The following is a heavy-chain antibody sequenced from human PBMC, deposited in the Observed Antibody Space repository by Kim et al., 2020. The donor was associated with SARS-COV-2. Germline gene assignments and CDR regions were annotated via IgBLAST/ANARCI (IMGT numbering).Heavy chain of an antibody. CDR1: GYTLTELS. D-gene: IGHD5-18*01. CDR2: FDPEDGET. Sequence: ASVKVSCKVSGYTLTELSMHWVRQAPGKGLEWMGGFDPEDGETIYAQKFQGRVTMTEDTSTDTAYMELSSLRSEDTAVYYCAVDTAMVGVPYNWFDPWGQGTLVTVSS. J-gene: IGHJ5*02. CDR3: AVDTAMVGVPYNWFDP. V-gene: IGHV1-24*01.